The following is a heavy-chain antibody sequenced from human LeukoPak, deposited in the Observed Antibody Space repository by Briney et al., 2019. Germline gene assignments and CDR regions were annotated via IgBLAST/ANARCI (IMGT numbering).Heavy chain of an antibody. CDR3: AKAHYDFWSGYSPVDY. V-gene: IGHV3-30*18. CDR1: GFTFSSYS. J-gene: IGHJ4*02. Sequence: GGSLRLSCAASGFTFSSYSMNWVRQAPGKGLEWVAVISYDGSNKYYADSVKGRFTISRDNSKNTPYLQMNSLRAEDTAVYYCAKAHYDFWSGYSPVDYWGQGTLVTVSS. D-gene: IGHD3-3*01. CDR2: ISYDGSNK.